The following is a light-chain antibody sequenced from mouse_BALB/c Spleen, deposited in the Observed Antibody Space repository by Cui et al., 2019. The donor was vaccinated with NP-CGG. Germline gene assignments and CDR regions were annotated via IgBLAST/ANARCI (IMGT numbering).Light chain of an antibody. Sequence: AVVAHESAPTTSPGETVTLTCRSSTGAVTTSNYANWVQEKPDHLFTGLIGGTNNRAPGIPARFSGSLIGDKAALTITGAQTEDEAIYFCVLWYSNHLVFGGGTKLTVL. V-gene: IGLV1*01. CDR3: VLWYSNHLV. CDR1: TGAVTTSNY. J-gene: IGLJ1*01. CDR2: GTN.